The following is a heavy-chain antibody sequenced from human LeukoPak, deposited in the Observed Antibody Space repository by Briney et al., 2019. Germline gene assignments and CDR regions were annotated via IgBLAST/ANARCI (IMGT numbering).Heavy chain of an antibody. J-gene: IGHJ4*02. D-gene: IGHD5-18*01. CDR2: IKSKTDGGTT. Sequence: GGSLRLSRAASGFTFSNAWMSWVRQAPGKGLEWVGRIKSKTDGGTTDYAAPVKGRFTISRDDSKNTLYLQMNSLKTEDTAVYYCTTDQYSYGSPFDYWGQGTLVTVSS. CDR3: TTDQYSYGSPFDY. CDR1: GFTFSNAW. V-gene: IGHV3-15*01.